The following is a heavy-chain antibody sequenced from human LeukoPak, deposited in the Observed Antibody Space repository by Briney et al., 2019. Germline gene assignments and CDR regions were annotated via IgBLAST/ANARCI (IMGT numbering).Heavy chain of an antibody. J-gene: IGHJ4*02. V-gene: IGHV4-38-2*02. CDR3: ARGRLISGTAMVTGDY. CDR2: IYHSGST. CDR1: GYSISSGYY. Sequence: PSETLSLTCTVSGYSISSGYYWGWIRQPPGKGLEWIGSIYHSGSTYYNPSLKSRVTISVDTSKNQFSLKLSSVTAADTAVYYCARGRLISGTAMVTGDYWGQGTLVTVSS. D-gene: IGHD5-18*01.